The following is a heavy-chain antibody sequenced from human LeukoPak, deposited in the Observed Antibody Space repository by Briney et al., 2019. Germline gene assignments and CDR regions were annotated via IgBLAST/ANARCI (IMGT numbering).Heavy chain of an antibody. Sequence: ASVKVSCKASGYTFTSYGISWVRQAPGQGLEWMGWNSAYNGNTNYAQKLQGRVTMTTDTSTSTAYMELRSLRSDDTAVYYCARDLAELSRYCSGGSCYYGMDVWGQGTTVTVSS. CDR2: NSAYNGNT. J-gene: IGHJ6*02. CDR3: ARDLAELSRYCSGGSCYYGMDV. D-gene: IGHD2-15*01. CDR1: GYTFTSYG. V-gene: IGHV1-18*01.